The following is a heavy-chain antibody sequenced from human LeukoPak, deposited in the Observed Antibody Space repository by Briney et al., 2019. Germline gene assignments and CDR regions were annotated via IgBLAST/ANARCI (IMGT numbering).Heavy chain of an antibody. CDR3: ARHDYYGSLNWFNP. J-gene: IGHJ5*02. CDR1: GGSLNSPNYY. D-gene: IGHD3-10*01. CDR2: IYYSGTT. Sequence: SETLSLTCIVSGGSLNSPNYYWGWIRQPPGKGLEWIGTIYYSGTTYYNPSLKSRLTISVDTSKNQFSLKLTSVTAADTAVYYCARHDYYGSLNWFNPWGQGTLITVSS. V-gene: IGHV4-39*01.